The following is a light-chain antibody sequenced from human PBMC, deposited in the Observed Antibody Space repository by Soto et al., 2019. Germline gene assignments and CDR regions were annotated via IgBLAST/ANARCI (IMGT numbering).Light chain of an antibody. CDR1: QTVTSNY. CDR3: QQYGGSRWT. Sequence: IVWTQSPATLSSFPGDMVTLSFGASQTVTSNYFALYQQRPGQAPRLLIYGTSSRATGIPDRFSGSGSGTDFTLTISRLDPEDFAVYYCQQYGGSRWTFGQGTKVDIK. J-gene: IGKJ1*01. CDR2: GTS. V-gene: IGKV3-20*01.